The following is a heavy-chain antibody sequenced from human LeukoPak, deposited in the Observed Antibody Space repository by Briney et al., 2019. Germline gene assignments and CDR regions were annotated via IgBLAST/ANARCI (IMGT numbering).Heavy chain of an antibody. Sequence: GGSLRLSCAASGFTFSSYWMSWVRQAPGKGLEWVAKIKQDGSEKYYVDSVKGRFTISRDNAKNSLYLQMNSLRAEDTAVYYCAREFSDFWSGYYLDYWGQGTLVTVSS. V-gene: IGHV3-7*01. CDR2: IKQDGSEK. CDR1: GFTFSSYW. D-gene: IGHD3-3*01. CDR3: AREFSDFWSGYYLDY. J-gene: IGHJ4*02.